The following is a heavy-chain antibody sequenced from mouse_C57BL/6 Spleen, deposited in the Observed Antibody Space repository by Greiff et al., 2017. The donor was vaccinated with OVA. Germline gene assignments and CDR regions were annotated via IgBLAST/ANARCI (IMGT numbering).Heavy chain of an antibody. Sequence: QVQLQQSGAELARPGASVKLSCKASGYTFTSYGISWVKQRTGQGLEWIGEIYPRSGNTYYNEKFKGKATLTADKSSSTAYMELRSLTSEDSAVYFCARSIYDGYYGAMDYWGQGTSVTVSS. V-gene: IGHV1-81*01. CDR3: ARSIYDGYYGAMDY. D-gene: IGHD2-3*01. CDR2: IYPRSGNT. CDR1: GYTFTSYG. J-gene: IGHJ4*01.